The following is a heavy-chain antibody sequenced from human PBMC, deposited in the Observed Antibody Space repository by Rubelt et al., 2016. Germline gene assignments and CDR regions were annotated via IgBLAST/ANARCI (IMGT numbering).Heavy chain of an antibody. V-gene: IGHV4-39*01. Sequence: QPQLQESGPGLVKPSETLSLTCTVTGGSISTSTYYWGWIRQPPGKGLEWIGSIYYSGSTYYNPSLKSRVTMSVDTSENQFSLKLNSVTAADTAVYYCARLEYSSGWYPHYWGQGTLVTVSS. CDR2: IYYSGST. CDR3: ARLEYSSGWYPHY. J-gene: IGHJ4*02. D-gene: IGHD6-19*01. CDR1: GGSISTSTYY.